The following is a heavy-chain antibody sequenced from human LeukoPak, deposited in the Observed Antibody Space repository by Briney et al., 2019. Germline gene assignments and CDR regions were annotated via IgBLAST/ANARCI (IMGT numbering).Heavy chain of an antibody. CDR1: GFTFSSYA. Sequence: GGSLRLSCAASGFTFSSYAMSWVRQAPGKGLEWVSAISGSGGSTYYADSVKGRFTISRDNSKNTLYLQMNSLRAEGTAVYHCAKDSNFWSGYYDYWGQGTLVTVSS. J-gene: IGHJ4*02. D-gene: IGHD3-3*01. V-gene: IGHV3-23*01. CDR2: ISGSGGST. CDR3: AKDSNFWSGYYDY.